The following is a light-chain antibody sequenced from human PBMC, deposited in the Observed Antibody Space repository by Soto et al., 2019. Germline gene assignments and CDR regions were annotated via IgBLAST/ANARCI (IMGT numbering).Light chain of an antibody. J-gene: IGKJ2*01. Sequence: EIVLTQSPATLSLSPGEGATLSCRASQSVSSYLAWYQQKPGQAPRLLIYDASNRATGIPARFSGSGSGTDFTLTISSLEPEDFAVYYCQQRSNWPPYTFGQGTKVDIK. V-gene: IGKV3-11*01. CDR3: QQRSNWPPYT. CDR2: DAS. CDR1: QSVSSY.